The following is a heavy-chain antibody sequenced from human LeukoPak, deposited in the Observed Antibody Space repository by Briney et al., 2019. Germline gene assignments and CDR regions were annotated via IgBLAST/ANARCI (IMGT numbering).Heavy chain of an antibody. CDR2: IYYSGST. V-gene: IGHV4-59*08. D-gene: IGHD3-22*01. J-gene: IGHJ4*02. CDR3: VSHAYDSSGYYLYYFDY. Sequence: SETLSLTCTASGGSIRRYYWSWIRQPPRKGLEWIGYIYYSGSTNYNPSLKSRVTISVDTSKNQFSLKLSSVTAADTAVYYCVSHAYDSSGYYLYYFDYWGQGTLVTVSS. CDR1: GGSIRRYY.